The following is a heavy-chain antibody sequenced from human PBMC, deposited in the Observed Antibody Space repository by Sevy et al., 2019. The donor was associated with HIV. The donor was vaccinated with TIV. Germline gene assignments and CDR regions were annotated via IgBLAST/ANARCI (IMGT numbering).Heavy chain of an antibody. V-gene: IGHV6-1*01. CDR1: GDSVSSNSVV. CDR3: ARAGYYGSGTRLYYFDY. D-gene: IGHD3-10*01. CDR2: TYYRSKWYN. J-gene: IGHJ4*02. Sequence: SQTLSLTCAISGDSVSSNSVVWNWIRQSPSRGLEWLGRTYYRSKWYNDYAVSVKSRITINPDTSKNQFSLQLNSVTPEDTAVYYWARAGYYGSGTRLYYFDYWGQGTLVTVSS.